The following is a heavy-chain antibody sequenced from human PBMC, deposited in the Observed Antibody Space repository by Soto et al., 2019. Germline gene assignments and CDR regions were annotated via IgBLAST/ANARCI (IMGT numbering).Heavy chain of an antibody. J-gene: IGHJ6*02. CDR1: GYTFTGYY. CDR2: INPNSGGT. Sequence: GASVKVSCKASGYTFTGYYMHWVRQAPGQGLEWMGWINPNSGGTNYAQKFQGWVTMTRDTSISTAYMELSRLRSDDTAVYYCARGIYDFYGEGIYYYYGMDVWGQGTTVTVSS. D-gene: IGHD3-3*01. CDR3: ARGIYDFYGEGIYYYYGMDV. V-gene: IGHV1-2*04.